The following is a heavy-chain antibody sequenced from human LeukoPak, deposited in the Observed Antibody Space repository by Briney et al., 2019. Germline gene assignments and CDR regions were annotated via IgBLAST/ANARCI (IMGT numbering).Heavy chain of an antibody. V-gene: IGHV4-59*08. J-gene: IGHJ4*02. CDR2: IYYSGST. CDR1: GGSISSYY. CDR3: ARRGNWNYDY. D-gene: IGHD1-7*01. Sequence: SETLSLTCTASGGSISSYYWSWIRQPPGKGLEWIGYIYYSGSTNYNPSLKSRVTISVDTSKNQFSLKLSSVTAADTAVYYCARRGNWNYDYWGQGTLVTVSS.